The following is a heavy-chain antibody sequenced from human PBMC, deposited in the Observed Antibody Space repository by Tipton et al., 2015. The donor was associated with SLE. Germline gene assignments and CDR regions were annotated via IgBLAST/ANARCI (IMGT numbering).Heavy chain of an antibody. J-gene: IGHJ4*02. Sequence: SLRLSCAASGFTFSSYSMNWVRQAPGKGLEWVSSISSSSSYIYYADSVKGRFTISRDNSKNTLYLQMNSLRAEDTAVYYCARRTGRNWNYDYWGQGTLVTVSS. V-gene: IGHV3-21*01. CDR1: GFTFSSYS. D-gene: IGHD1-20*01. CDR3: ARRTGRNWNYDY. CDR2: ISSSSSYI.